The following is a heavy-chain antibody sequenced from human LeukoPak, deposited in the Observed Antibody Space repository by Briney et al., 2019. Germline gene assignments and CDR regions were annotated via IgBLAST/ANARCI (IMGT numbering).Heavy chain of an antibody. J-gene: IGHJ4*02. V-gene: IGHV1-69*02. D-gene: IGHD6-13*01. CDR1: GGTFSSYT. Sequence: SVKVSCKASGGTFSSYTISWVRQAPGQGLEWMGRIIPILGIANYAQKFRGRVTITADKPTSTAYMELSSLRSEDTAVYYCARADSSSWYGYFDSWGQGTLVTVSS. CDR3: ARADSSSWYGYFDS. CDR2: IIPILGIA.